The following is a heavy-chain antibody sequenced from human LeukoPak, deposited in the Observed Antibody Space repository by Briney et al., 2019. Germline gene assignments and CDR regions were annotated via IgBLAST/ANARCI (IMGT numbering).Heavy chain of an antibody. CDR2: IYYSGSA. J-gene: IGHJ4*02. D-gene: IGHD3-9*01. Sequence: SETLSLTCTVSGDSISSSSYYWGWIRQPPGKRLEWIGTIYYSGSAYYYPSLKSRVTISVDTSKNQLSLKLSSVTAADTAVYYCARGLTGVSIDYWGQGTLVTVSS. CDR1: GDSISSSSYY. V-gene: IGHV4-39*01. CDR3: ARGLTGVSIDY.